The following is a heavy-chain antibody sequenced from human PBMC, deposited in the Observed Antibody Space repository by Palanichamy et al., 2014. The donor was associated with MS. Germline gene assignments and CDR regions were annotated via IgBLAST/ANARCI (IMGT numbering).Heavy chain of an antibody. CDR1: GVSVGSEKYY. D-gene: IGHD6-13*01. CDR3: ARGQQPLGIDC. J-gene: IGHJ4*02. Sequence: HVQLQESGPGLVKPSQTLSLTCSVSGVSVGSEKYYWSWIRQSAGKALEWIGRMYPNGEINYNPSLKTRVTISLDTSRNQFSLRLSSATAADTALYYCARGQQPLGIDCWGQGTLVTVSS. V-gene: IGHV4-61*02. CDR2: MYPNGEI.